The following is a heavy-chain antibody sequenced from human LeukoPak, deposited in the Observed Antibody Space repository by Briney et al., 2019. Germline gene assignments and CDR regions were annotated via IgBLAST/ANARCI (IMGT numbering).Heavy chain of an antibody. Sequence: GGSLRLSCAASGFTFSSYAMNWVRQAPGKGLEWVSAMSGSGGHTYYADSVKGRFTISRDNSKNTLYLQMNSLRAEDTDVYYCARDGYNWNHDYWGQGTLVTVSS. V-gene: IGHV3-23*01. CDR2: MSGSGGHT. CDR1: GFTFSSYA. J-gene: IGHJ4*02. D-gene: IGHD1-20*01. CDR3: ARDGYNWNHDY.